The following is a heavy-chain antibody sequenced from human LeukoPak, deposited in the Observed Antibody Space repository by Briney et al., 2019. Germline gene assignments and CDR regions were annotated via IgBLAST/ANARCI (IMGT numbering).Heavy chain of an antibody. Sequence: PSQTLSLTCTVSGGFISSGGYSWSWIRQPPGKGLEWIGYIYHSGSTYYNPSLKSRVTISVDRSKNQFSLKLSSVTAADTAVYYCARAGRYYDSSGYDYWGQGTLVTVSS. D-gene: IGHD3-22*01. V-gene: IGHV4-30-2*01. CDR1: GGFISSGGYS. J-gene: IGHJ4*02. CDR3: ARAGRYYDSSGYDY. CDR2: IYHSGST.